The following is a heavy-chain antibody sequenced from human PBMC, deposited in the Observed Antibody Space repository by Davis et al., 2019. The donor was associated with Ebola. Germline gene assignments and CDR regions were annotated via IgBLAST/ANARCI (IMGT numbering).Heavy chain of an antibody. D-gene: IGHD3-3*01. CDR1: GFTFSSYS. V-gene: IGHV3-21*01. CDR2: ISSSTSYI. J-gene: IGHJ6*02. Sequence: GGSLRLSCAASGFTFSSYSMNWVRQAPGKGLEWVSSISSSTSYIFYADSVKGRFTISRDNSKNSLYLQMNSLRAEDPAVYYCARAFVTIFGVVDYGMDVWGQGTTVTVSS. CDR3: ARAFVTIFGVVDYGMDV.